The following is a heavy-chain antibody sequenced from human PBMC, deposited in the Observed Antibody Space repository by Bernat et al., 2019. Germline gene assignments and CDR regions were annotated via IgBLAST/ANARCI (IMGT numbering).Heavy chain of an antibody. CDR2: IKQDGSEK. J-gene: IGHJ5*01. Sequence: EVQLVESGGGLVQPGTSLRLSCAASGFSFETYWMTWVRQAPGKGLEWVANIKQDGSEKNYVDSVKGRFTISRDNSENSLYLQMNSLRDEDTAVYYCARGRRENTCYNCFVFWGQGTLVTVSA. CDR1: GFSFETYW. V-gene: IGHV3-7*01. D-gene: IGHD2/OR15-2a*01. CDR3: ARGRRENTCYNCFVF.